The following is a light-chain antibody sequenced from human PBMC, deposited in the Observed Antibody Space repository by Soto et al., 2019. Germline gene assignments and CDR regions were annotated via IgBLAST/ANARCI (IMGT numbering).Light chain of an antibody. CDR1: SSDVGSYNY. CDR3: CSYTGSSTYVF. J-gene: IGLJ2*01. CDR2: EVS. V-gene: IGLV2-14*01. Sequence: QSVLTQPASVSGSPGQSITISCTGTSSDVGSYNYVSWYQHHPGKAPKLMIYEVSNRPSGVSNRFSGSKSANTASLTISGLQTEDEAHYYCCSYTGSSTYVFFGGGTQLTVL.